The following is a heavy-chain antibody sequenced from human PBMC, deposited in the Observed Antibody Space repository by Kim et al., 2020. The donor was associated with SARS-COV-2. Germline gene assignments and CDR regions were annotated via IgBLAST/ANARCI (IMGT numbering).Heavy chain of an antibody. V-gene: IGHV1-18*01. CDR1: GYTFNIHG. Sequence: ASVKVSCKASGYTFNIHGISWVRQAPGQGLEWVGWISAYNGDTNYAQKFQGIVTMTTDTSTSTAYMELRSLRSDDTAVYYCARDPSNTSGRYWRGDYWGQGTLVTVSS. D-gene: IGHD6-19*01. J-gene: IGHJ4*02. CDR2: ISAYNGDT. CDR3: ARDPSNTSGRYWRGDY.